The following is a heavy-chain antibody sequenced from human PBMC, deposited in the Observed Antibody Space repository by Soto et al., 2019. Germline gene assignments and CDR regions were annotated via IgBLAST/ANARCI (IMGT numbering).Heavy chain of an antibody. CDR2: IYYSGST. J-gene: IGHJ5*02. Sequence: SETLSLTCTVSGGSISSYYWSWIRQPPGKGLEWIGYIYYSGSTNYNPSLKSRVTISVDTSKNQFSLKLSSVTAADTAVYYCARGGIDFWSGYYNYWFDPWGQGTLVTVSS. CDR3: ARGGIDFWSGYYNYWFDP. D-gene: IGHD3-3*01. CDR1: GGSISSYY. V-gene: IGHV4-59*01.